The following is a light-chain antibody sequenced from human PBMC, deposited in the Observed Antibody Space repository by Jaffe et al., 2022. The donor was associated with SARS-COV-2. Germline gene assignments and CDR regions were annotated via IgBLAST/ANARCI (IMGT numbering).Light chain of an antibody. CDR2: FDS. Sequence: SYVLTQPPSVSVAPGKTARISCGGNNTESKSVFWYQQKPGQAPVLVIYFDSDRPSGIPERFSGSNSGNTATLTISRVEAGDEADYYCQVWDSSSDHPVFGGGTKLTVL. J-gene: IGLJ3*02. V-gene: IGLV3-21*04. CDR3: QVWDSSSDHPV. CDR1: NTESKS.